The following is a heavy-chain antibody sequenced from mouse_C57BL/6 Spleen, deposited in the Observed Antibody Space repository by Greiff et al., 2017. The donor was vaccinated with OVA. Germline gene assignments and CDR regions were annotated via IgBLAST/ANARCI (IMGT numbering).Heavy chain of an antibody. V-gene: IGHV5-16*01. CDR1: GFTFSDYY. CDR2: INYDGSST. CDR3: ARDPAQATGAMDY. D-gene: IGHD3-2*02. J-gene: IGHJ4*01. Sequence: EVQLVESEGGLVQPGSSMKLSCTASGFTFSDYYMAWVRQVPEKGLEWVANINYDGSSTYYLDSLKSRFIISRDNAKNILYLQMSSLKSEDTATYYCARDPAQATGAMDYWGQGTSVTVSS.